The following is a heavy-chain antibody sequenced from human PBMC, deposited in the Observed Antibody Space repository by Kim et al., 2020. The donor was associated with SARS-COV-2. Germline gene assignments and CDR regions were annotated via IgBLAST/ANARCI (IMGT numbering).Heavy chain of an antibody. Sequence: GGSLRLSCAASGFTFSSYGMHWVRQAPGKGLEWVAVISYDGSNKYYADSVKGRFTISRDNSKNTLYLQMNSLRAEDAAVYYCAKEGGEYGSGSQYYYYGMDVWGQGTTVTVSS. J-gene: IGHJ6*02. V-gene: IGHV3-30*18. CDR1: GFTFSSYG. D-gene: IGHD3-10*01. CDR3: AKEGGEYGSGSQYYYYGMDV. CDR2: ISYDGSNK.